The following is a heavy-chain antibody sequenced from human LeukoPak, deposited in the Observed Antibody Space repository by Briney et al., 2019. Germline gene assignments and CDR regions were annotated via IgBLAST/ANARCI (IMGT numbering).Heavy chain of an antibody. V-gene: IGHV4-59*08. Sequence: SETLSLTCTVSGGSISSYYWSWIRQPPGKGLEWIGYIYYSGSTNYNPSLKSRVTISVDTSKNQFSLKLSSVTAADTAVYYCARLHPGMAVAGPVDYWGQGTLVTVSS. D-gene: IGHD6-19*01. CDR2: IYYSGST. CDR3: ARLHPGMAVAGPVDY. CDR1: GGSISSYY. J-gene: IGHJ4*02.